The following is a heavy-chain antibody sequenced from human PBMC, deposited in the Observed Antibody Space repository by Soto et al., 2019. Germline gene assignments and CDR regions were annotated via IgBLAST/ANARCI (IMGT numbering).Heavy chain of an antibody. D-gene: IGHD2-21*02. CDR2: IRQDGREK. V-gene: IGHV3-7*01. J-gene: IGHJ3*02. Sequence: EVQLVESGGGLVQPGGSLRLSCAASGFTFRNYWMTWVRQAPGKGLEWVANIRQDGREKYYVDSVKGRFNISRDNAKNSLYLQMNSLRAEDTAVYYCARYCGGDCYSPHDAFDIWGQGTMVTVSS. CDR3: ARYCGGDCYSPHDAFDI. CDR1: GFTFRNYW.